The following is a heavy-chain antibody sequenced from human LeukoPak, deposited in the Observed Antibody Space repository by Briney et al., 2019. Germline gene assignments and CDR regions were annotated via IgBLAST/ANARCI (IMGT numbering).Heavy chain of an antibody. CDR3: AKFRALGYGYDFDY. CDR1: GFTFSSYA. D-gene: IGHD5-18*01. Sequence: PGTSLRLSCAASGFTFSSYAMHWVRQAPGKGLEWVSAISGSGGSTYYADSVKGRFTISRDNSKNTLYLQMNSLRAEDTAVYYCAKFRALGYGYDFDYWGQGTLVTVSS. J-gene: IGHJ4*02. V-gene: IGHV3-23*01. CDR2: ISGSGGST.